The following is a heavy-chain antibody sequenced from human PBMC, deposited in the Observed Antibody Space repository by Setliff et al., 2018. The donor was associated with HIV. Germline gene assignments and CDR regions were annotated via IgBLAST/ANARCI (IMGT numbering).Heavy chain of an antibody. J-gene: IGHJ4*02. CDR2: ITDSGSTT. Sequence: GGSLRLSCAASGFTFSNFAMSWVRLTPGKGLEWVSGITDSGSTTYYDDSVKGRFTISRDNSKNTLYLQINSLSAEDTAVYYCAKDARWNYVGFDYWGQGTLVTVSS. CDR3: AKDARWNYVGFDY. D-gene: IGHD1-7*01. CDR1: GFTFSNFA. V-gene: IGHV3-23*01.